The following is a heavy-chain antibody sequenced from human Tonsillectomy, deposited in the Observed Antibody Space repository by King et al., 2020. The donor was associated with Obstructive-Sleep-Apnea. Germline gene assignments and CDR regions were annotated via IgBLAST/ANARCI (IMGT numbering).Heavy chain of an antibody. CDR2: ISGSSNYI. J-gene: IGHJ4*02. V-gene: IGHV3-21*01. Sequence: VQLVESGGGLVRPGESLRLSCAASGFTFSSYSMNWVRQAPGKGLEWVSSISGSSNYIYYADSVTGRFTISRDNAKNSLYLQMNSLRAEDTAVYYCARDALASGSGIDYWGQGTLVTVSS. CDR1: GFTFSSYS. CDR3: ARDALASGSGIDY. D-gene: IGHD3-10*01.